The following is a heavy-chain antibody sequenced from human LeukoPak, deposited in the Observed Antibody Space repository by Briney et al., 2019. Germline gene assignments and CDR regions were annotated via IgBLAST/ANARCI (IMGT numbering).Heavy chain of an antibody. CDR3: ARSYYYVDF. CDR2: MSTSGST. CDR1: GASISSDY. V-gene: IGHV4-4*07. J-gene: IGHJ4*02. Sequence: SETLSLTCTVSGASISSDYWSWIRQPAGKALEWIGRMSTSGSTNYNPSLKSRVSMSVDTSKNQFSLKLSSVTAADTAVYYCARSYYYVDFWAQGARVTVSS. D-gene: IGHD3-10*01.